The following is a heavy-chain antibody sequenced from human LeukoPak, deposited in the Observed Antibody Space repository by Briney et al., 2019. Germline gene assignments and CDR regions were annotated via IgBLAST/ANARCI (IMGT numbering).Heavy chain of an antibody. Sequence: ASVKVSCKASGHTFTKYGVSWERQAPGQGLEWMGWISAYNGDIKYAQRGKGRVTMTTDTSTSTVYMELRSLRSDDTAVYYCARESGSVAFDIWGQGTMVTVSS. CDR2: ISAYNGDI. V-gene: IGHV1-18*01. CDR3: ARESGSVAFDI. D-gene: IGHD6-19*01. CDR1: GHTFTKYG. J-gene: IGHJ3*02.